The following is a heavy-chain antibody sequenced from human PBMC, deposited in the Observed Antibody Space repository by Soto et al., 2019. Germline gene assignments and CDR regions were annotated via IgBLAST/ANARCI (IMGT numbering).Heavy chain of an antibody. D-gene: IGHD3-3*01. CDR2: INAGNGNT. V-gene: IGHV1-3*01. CDR1: GYTFTSYA. Sequence: QVQLVQSGAEVKKPGASVKVSCKASGYTFTSYAMHWVRQAPGQSLEWMGWINAGNGNTKYSQKFQGRVTITRDTSASTAYMELSSLRSEDTAVYYCARLGGVVVDFDYWGQGTLVTVSS. CDR3: ARLGGVVVDFDY. J-gene: IGHJ4*02.